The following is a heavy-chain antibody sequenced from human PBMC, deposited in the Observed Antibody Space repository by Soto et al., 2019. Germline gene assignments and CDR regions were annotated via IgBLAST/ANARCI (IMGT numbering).Heavy chain of an antibody. Sequence: EVQLVESGGGLVKPGGSLRLSCAASGFTFSSYSMNWVRQAPGKGLEWVSSISSSSSYIYYADSVKGRFTISRDNAKNSLYVQMNSLRAEDTAVYYCARDGSTSCDLCGDYYYYGMDVWGQGTTVTVSS. V-gene: IGHV3-21*01. CDR3: ARDGSTSCDLCGDYYYYGMDV. CDR1: GFTFSSYS. CDR2: ISSSSSYI. J-gene: IGHJ6*02. D-gene: IGHD2-2*01.